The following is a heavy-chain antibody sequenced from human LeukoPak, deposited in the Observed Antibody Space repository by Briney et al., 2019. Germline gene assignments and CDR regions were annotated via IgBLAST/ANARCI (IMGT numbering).Heavy chain of an antibody. D-gene: IGHD4-17*01. Sequence: LPISGSGGSTYYADSVKGRFTISRDNSKNTLYLQMNSLRAEDTAVYYCATTVTGRAFDIWGQGTMVTVSS. CDR2: ISGSGGST. J-gene: IGHJ3*02. V-gene: IGHV3-23*01. CDR3: ATTVTGRAFDI.